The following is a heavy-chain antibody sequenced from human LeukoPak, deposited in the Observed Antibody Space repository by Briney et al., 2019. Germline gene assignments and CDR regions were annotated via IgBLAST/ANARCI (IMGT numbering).Heavy chain of an antibody. D-gene: IGHD3-10*01. CDR2: LNWSGGST. J-gene: IGHJ4*02. V-gene: IGHV3-20*04. CDR1: GFTFEDYG. CDR3: AKEGESYYFDH. Sequence: RPGGSLRLSCAASGFTFEDYGMRWVRQAPGKGLEWDSTLNWSGGSTGYADSVKGRFTITRDNAKKSLSLQINSLRAEDTALYSCAKEGESYYFDHWGQGTLVTVSS.